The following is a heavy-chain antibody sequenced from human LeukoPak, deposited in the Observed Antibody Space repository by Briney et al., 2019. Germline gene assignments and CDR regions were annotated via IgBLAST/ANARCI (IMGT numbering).Heavy chain of an antibody. D-gene: IGHD6-19*01. J-gene: IGHJ3*02. Sequence: ASVTVSCTVSGYTLTELSMHWVRQAPGKGLEWMGGFDPEDGETIYAQKFQGRVTMTEDTFTDTAYMELSSLRSEDTAVYYCARVGYSSGWGFPNDAFDIWGQGTMVTVSS. CDR3: ARVGYSSGWGFPNDAFDI. CDR1: GYTLTELS. CDR2: FDPEDGET. V-gene: IGHV1-24*01.